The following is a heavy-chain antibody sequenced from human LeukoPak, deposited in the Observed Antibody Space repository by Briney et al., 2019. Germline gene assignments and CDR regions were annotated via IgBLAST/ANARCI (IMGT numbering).Heavy chain of an antibody. CDR1: GGSISSSSYY. D-gene: IGHD6-19*01. CDR3: ARIGYSSGWPQIDN. Sequence: SETLSLTCTVSGGSISSSSYYWGWIRQPPGKGLEWIGSIYYSGSTYCNPSLKSRVTISVDTSKNQLSLKLSSVTAADTAVYYCARIGYSSGWPQIDNWGQGTLVTVSS. V-gene: IGHV4-39*01. J-gene: IGHJ4*02. CDR2: IYYSGST.